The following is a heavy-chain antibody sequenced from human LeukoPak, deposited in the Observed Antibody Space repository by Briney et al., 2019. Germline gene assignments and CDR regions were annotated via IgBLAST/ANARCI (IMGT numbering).Heavy chain of an antibody. V-gene: IGHV1-18*01. CDR2: ISAYNGNT. J-gene: IGHJ4*02. CDR3: ARDWGVGATRDYFDY. CDR1: GYTFTSYD. D-gene: IGHD1-26*01. Sequence: ASVKVSCKASGYTFTSYDINWVRQATGQGLEWMGWISAYNGNTNYAQKLQGRVTMTTDTSTSTAYMELRSLRSDDTAVYYCARDWGVGATRDYFDYWGQGTLVTVSS.